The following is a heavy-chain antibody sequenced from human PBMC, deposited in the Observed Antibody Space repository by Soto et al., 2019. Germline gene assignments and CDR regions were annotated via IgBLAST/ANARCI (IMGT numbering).Heavy chain of an antibody. CDR1: GYTFTGYY. D-gene: IGHD5-18*01. CDR2: INPNSGGT. J-gene: IGHJ6*02. Sequence: GASVKVSCKASGYTFTGYYMHWVRQAPGQGLEWMGWINPNSGGTNYAQKFQGRVTMTRDTSISTAYMELSRLRSDDTAVYYCARDSGDTVSYYYYYYYGMDVWGQGTTVTVSS. CDR3: ARDSGDTVSYYYYYYYGMDV. V-gene: IGHV1-2*02.